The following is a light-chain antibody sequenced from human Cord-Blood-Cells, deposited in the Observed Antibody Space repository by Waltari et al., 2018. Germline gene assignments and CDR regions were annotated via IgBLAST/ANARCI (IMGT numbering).Light chain of an antibody. CDR2: GAS. Sequence: EIVMTQSPATLSVSPGERATLSCRASQSVSSNLAWYQQKPGQAPRLLIYGASTRATGIPARCSGGGSWTEFTLTISSLQSEDFAVYYCQQYNNWPPLTFGGGTKVEIK. CDR3: QQYNNWPPLT. CDR1: QSVSSN. V-gene: IGKV3-15*01. J-gene: IGKJ4*01.